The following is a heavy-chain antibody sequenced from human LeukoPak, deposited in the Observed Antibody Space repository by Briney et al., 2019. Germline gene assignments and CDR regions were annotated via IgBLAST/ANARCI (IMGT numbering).Heavy chain of an antibody. CDR3: ASTNCSSARCYGANWFDP. Sequence: SETLSLTSSVSGGSISSGDYYWSWIRQPPGKGLEWIGYVYNSGSTFHYNPSRKSRITISVDTSKNQFSLRLSSVTAADTAVYYCASTNCSSARCYGANWFDPWGQGTLVTVSS. V-gene: IGHV4-30-4*08. J-gene: IGHJ5*02. CDR2: VYNSGST. CDR1: GGSISSGDYY. D-gene: IGHD2-2*01.